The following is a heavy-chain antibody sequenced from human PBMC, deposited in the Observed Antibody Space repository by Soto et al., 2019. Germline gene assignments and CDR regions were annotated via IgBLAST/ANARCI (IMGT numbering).Heavy chain of an antibody. V-gene: IGHV1-24*01. D-gene: IGHD6-13*01. Sequence: ASVKVSCKVSGYTLTELSMHWVRQAPGKGLEWMGGFDPEDGETIYAQKFQGRVTMTEDTSTDTAYMELSSLRSEDTAVYYCATGGLGSSWYGAFDYWGQGTLVTVSS. J-gene: IGHJ4*02. CDR3: ATGGLGSSWYGAFDY. CDR1: GYTLTELS. CDR2: FDPEDGET.